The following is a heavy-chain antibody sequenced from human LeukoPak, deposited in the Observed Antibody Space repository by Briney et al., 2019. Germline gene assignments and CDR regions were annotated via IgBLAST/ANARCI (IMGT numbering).Heavy chain of an antibody. CDR2: ISYDGGKK. Sequence: GGSLRLSCAASGFTFSSHDMHWVRQAPGKGLEWVAIISYDGGKKDYADSVKGRFTISRDNSKNTLYLQMNSLRAEDTAVYYCARDEEGGSYPLDYWGQGTLVTVSS. CDR1: GFTFSSHD. CDR3: ARDEEGGSYPLDY. V-gene: IGHV3-30*03. J-gene: IGHJ4*02. D-gene: IGHD1-26*01.